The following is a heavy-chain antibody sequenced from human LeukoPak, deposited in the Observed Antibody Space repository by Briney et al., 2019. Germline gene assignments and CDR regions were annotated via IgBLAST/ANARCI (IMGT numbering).Heavy chain of an antibody. CDR1: GFTFDDYA. CDR2: ISWNNGSI. CDR3: AKTYYYDSSGYPSGLFDY. Sequence: GGSLRLSCAASGFTFDDYAMHWVRQAPGKGLEWVSGISWNNGSIGYADSVKGRFTISRDNAKNSLYLQMNSLRAEDTALYYCAKTYYYDSSGYPSGLFDYWGQGTLVTVSS. V-gene: IGHV3-9*01. D-gene: IGHD3-22*01. J-gene: IGHJ4*02.